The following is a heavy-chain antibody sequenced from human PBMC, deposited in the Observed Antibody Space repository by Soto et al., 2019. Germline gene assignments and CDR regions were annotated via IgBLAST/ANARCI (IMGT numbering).Heavy chain of an antibody. CDR2: INGGNGNT. J-gene: IGHJ4*02. Sequence: ASVKVSCKASGNTVPNYAIHWVRQAPGQRLEWMGWINGGNGNTYYSEHFQGRVTFTRDTSAGTVYMQLSSLTSEDTAVYYCARDAPGFGGTHYIDSFTYGGQGPLATVSS. CDR1: GNTVPNYA. CDR3: ARDAPGFGGTHYIDSFTY. D-gene: IGHD3-16*01. V-gene: IGHV1-3*01.